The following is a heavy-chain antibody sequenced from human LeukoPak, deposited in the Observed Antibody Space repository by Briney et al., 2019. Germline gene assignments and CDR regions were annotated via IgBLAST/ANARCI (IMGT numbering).Heavy chain of an antibody. D-gene: IGHD1-26*01. V-gene: IGHV3-72*01. CDR1: GFTFSDHY. CDR2: TRNKANSYTT. J-gene: IGHJ4*02. CDR3: AREGIVGATGLDY. Sequence: PGGSLRLSCAASGFTFSDHYMDWVRQAPGKGLEWVGRTRNKANSYTTEYAASVKGRFTISRDDSKNSLYLQMNSLKTEDTAVYYCAREGIVGATGLDYWGQGTLVTVSS.